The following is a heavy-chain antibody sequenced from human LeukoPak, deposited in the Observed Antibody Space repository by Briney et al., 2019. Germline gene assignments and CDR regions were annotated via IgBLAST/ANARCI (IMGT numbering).Heavy chain of an antibody. CDR3: ARITSTSYYFHFMDV. J-gene: IGHJ6*03. V-gene: IGHV3-21*06. Sequence: PGGSLRLSCAASGFTIADYTINWVRQTPGEGLEWVSYISSSTSDIYYADSVKGRFTIFRDNAKNSLFLEMNGLRAEDTAVYYCARITSTSYYFHFMDVWGKGTTVIVSS. CDR1: GFTIADYT. D-gene: IGHD2/OR15-2a*01. CDR2: ISSSTSDI.